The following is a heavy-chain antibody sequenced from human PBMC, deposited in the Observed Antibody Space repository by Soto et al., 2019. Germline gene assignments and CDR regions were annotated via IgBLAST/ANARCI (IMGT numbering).Heavy chain of an antibody. CDR2: IYYSGST. V-gene: IGHV4-39*01. CDR1: GGSISSSSYY. CDR3: ARLTYYYGSGSPIR. J-gene: IGHJ4*02. D-gene: IGHD3-10*01. Sequence: QLQLQESGPGLVKPSETLSLTCTVSGGSISSSSYYWGWIRQPPGKGLEWIGSIYYSGSTYYNPSLKSRVTISVDTSKNQFSLKLRSVTAADTAVYYCARLTYYYGSGSPIRWGQGTLVTVSS.